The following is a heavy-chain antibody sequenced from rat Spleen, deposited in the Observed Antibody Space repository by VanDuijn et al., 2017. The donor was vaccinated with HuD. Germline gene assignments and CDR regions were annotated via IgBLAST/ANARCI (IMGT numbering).Heavy chain of an antibody. CDR1: EFSLTGNN. V-gene: IGHV2-32*01. J-gene: IGHJ3*01. Sequence: QVLLKESGPGLVQPSQTLSLTCSVSEFSLTGNNIHWVRQSPGKGLEWMGVMWRDGDTSSNPALKSRLSISRDTSKSQILLKMNRLQTEDTATYYCAREGNGGWYSNWFAYWGQGTLVTVSS. CDR3: AREGNGGWYSNWFAY. CDR2: MWRDGDT. D-gene: IGHD1-12*02.